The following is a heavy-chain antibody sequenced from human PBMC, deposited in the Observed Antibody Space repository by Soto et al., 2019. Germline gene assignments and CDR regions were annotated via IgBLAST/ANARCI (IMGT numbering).Heavy chain of an antibody. D-gene: IGHD3-10*01. Sequence: SETLSLTCTVSGGSISSYYWSWIRQPPGNGLEWIGYIYYSGSTNYNPSLKSRVTTSVDTSKNQFSLKLSSVTAADTAVYYCARDTGSNYGAINYYYNGVDVWGQGTTVAVSS. V-gene: IGHV4-59*01. CDR1: GGSISSYY. CDR3: ARDTGSNYGAINYYYNGVDV. J-gene: IGHJ6*02. CDR2: IYYSGST.